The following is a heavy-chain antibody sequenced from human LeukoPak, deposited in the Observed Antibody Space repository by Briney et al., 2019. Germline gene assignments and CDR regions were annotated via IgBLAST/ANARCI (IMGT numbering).Heavy chain of an antibody. CDR3: ATYGGNTAEYFQY. D-gene: IGHD4/OR15-4a*01. V-gene: IGHV1-69*05. J-gene: IGHJ1*01. Sequence: SVKISCTTSGGTFNRYAINWVRQAPGQRLEWMGGILPMSDAPVYAEKFQGRVRITTDEFTNTDYMELSSLRFEDTATYYCATYGGNTAEYFQYWGQGALVTVSP. CDR2: ILPMSDAP. CDR1: GGTFNRYA.